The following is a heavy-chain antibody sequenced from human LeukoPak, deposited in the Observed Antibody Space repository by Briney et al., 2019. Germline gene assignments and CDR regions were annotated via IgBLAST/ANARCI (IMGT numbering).Heavy chain of an antibody. Sequence: GGSLRLSCAASGFTFSRYWMSWVRQAPGKGLEWVANIKQDGREKYYVDSVKGRFTISRDNAKNSLYLQMNSLRAEDTAVYYCARSMLLWFGEYNYWGQGTLVTVSS. CDR1: GFTFSRYW. V-gene: IGHV3-7*01. CDR2: IKQDGREK. D-gene: IGHD3-10*01. J-gene: IGHJ4*02. CDR3: ARSMLLWFGEYNY.